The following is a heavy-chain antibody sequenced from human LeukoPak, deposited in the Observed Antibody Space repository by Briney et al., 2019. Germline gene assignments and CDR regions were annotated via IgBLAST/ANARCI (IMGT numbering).Heavy chain of an antibody. V-gene: IGHV4-59*08. Sequence: PSETLSLTCTVSGGSISSYYWSWIRQTPGKGLGWMGYIYYSGSTNYNPSLKSRVTISVDTSKNQFSLKLSSVTAADTAVYFCARHGASGSYLYYFDYWGQGTLVTVSS. CDR2: IYYSGST. CDR1: GGSISSYY. D-gene: IGHD1-26*01. CDR3: ARHGASGSYLYYFDY. J-gene: IGHJ4*02.